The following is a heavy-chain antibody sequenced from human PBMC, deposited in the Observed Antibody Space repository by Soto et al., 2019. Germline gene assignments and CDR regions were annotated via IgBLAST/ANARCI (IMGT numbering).Heavy chain of an antibody. D-gene: IGHD6-19*01. CDR2: ISNYNGDT. CDR1: GYTFTRYS. V-gene: IGHV1-18*04. CDR3: ARGDSTGSPTGWIDP. J-gene: IGHJ5*02. Sequence: ASVKVSCKASGYTFTRYSINWVRQAPGQGLEWVGWISNYNGDTKYARKFQGRVTLTTDTSTTTTYMDLRSLTSDDTAVYFCARGDSTGSPTGWIDPWGQGTLVTAPQ.